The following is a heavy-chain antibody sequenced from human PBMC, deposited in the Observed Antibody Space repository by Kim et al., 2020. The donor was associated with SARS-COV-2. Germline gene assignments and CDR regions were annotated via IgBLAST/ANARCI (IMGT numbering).Heavy chain of an antibody. CDR3: ARDGEDNMQLVLDY. CDR2: ISSSSSYI. V-gene: IGHV3-21*01. D-gene: IGHD6-6*01. Sequence: GGFLRLSCAASGFTFSSYSMNWVRQAPGKGLEWVSSISSSSSYINYADSVKGRFTISRDNAKNSLYLQMNSLRAEDTAVYYCARDGEDNMQLVLDYWGQG. CDR1: GFTFSSYS. J-gene: IGHJ4*02.